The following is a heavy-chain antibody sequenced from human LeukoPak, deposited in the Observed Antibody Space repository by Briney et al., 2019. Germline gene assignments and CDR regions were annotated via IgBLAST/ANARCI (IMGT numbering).Heavy chain of an antibody. CDR3: ARIGSGYDLDFDY. D-gene: IGHD5-12*01. CDR1: GGSISSGGYY. CDR2: IHHSGST. V-gene: IGHV4-30-2*01. Sequence: PSQTLSLTCTVSGGSISSGGYYWSWIRQPPGKGLEWIGYIHHSGSTYYDPSLKSRVTISVDRSKNQFSLKLSSVTAADTAVYYCARIGSGYDLDFDYWGQGTLVTVSS. J-gene: IGHJ4*02.